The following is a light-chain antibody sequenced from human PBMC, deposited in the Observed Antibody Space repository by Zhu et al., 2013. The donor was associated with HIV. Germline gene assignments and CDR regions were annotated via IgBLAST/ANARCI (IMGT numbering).Light chain of an antibody. CDR3: QQYNNWPPWT. CDR2: GAS. J-gene: IGKJ1*01. Sequence: IVLTQSPGTLSLSPGERATLSCRASQNVGRNVAWYQQQFGQPPRLLIYGASTRETGVPARFSGSGSGTDFTLIISGLQSEDFAVYYCQQYNNWPPWTFGQGTKVEIK. CDR1: QNVGRN. V-gene: IGKV3-15*01.